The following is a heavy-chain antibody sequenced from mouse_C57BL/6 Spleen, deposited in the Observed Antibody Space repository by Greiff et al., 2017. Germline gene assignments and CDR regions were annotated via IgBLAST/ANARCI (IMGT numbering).Heavy chain of an antibody. Sequence: VQLQESGAELVRPGASVTLSCKASGYTFTDYEMHWVKQTPVHGLEWIGAIDPETGGTAYNQKFKGKAILTADKSSSTAYMELRSLTSEDSAVYYCKGGNYPEFAYWGQGTLVTVSA. V-gene: IGHV1-15*01. CDR3: KGGNYPEFAY. J-gene: IGHJ3*01. D-gene: IGHD2-1*01. CDR2: IDPETGGT. CDR1: GYTFTDYE.